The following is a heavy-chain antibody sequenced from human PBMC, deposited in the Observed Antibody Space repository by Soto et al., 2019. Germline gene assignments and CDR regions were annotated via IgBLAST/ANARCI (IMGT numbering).Heavy chain of an antibody. CDR1: GGSVSSNTAS. J-gene: IGHJ5*02. D-gene: IGHD5-12*01. CDR3: AKGDNLGPKTGYAFDP. Sequence: SQTLSPTCDICGGSVSSNTASWSWIRQSPSRGLEWLGRPYSTSEWYDDYAVSVKSRIIINPETSNNQFSLQLTSVTPEDNAVYFCAKGDNLGPKTGYAFDPWAQGIMVTVSS. V-gene: IGHV6-1*01. CDR2: PYSTSEWYD.